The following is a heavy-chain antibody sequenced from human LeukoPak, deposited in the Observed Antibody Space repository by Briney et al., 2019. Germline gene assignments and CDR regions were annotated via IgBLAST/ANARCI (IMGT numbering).Heavy chain of an antibody. D-gene: IGHD3-10*02. J-gene: IGHJ6*04. CDR2: ISSGGSYI. CDR3: AELGITMIGGV. CDR1: GFMFSTYS. Sequence: GGSLRLSCAASGFMFSTYSMNWVRQAPGKGLEWVSSISSGGSYIYYADSVKGRFTVSRDNAKNSLYLQMNSLRAEDTAVYYCAELGITMIGGVWGKGTTVTISS. V-gene: IGHV3-21*01.